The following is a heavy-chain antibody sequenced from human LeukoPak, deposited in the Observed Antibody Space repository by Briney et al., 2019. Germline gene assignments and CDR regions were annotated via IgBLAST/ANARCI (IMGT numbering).Heavy chain of an antibody. V-gene: IGHV3-9*01. CDR1: GFTFDDYA. CDR2: LSCNSGSI. CDR3: AKGGTAADNYWYFDL. D-gene: IGHD6-13*01. Sequence: LSGRSLRLSCAASGFTFDDYAMHWVRQAPGKGLEWGSGLSCNSGSIDYADSVKGRFTISRDNAKNSLYVQMNSLRAEDTALYYCAKGGTAADNYWYFDLWGRGTLVTVSS. J-gene: IGHJ2*01.